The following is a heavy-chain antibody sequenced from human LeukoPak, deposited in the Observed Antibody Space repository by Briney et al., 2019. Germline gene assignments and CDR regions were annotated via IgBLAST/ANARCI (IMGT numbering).Heavy chain of an antibody. D-gene: IGHD1-26*01. Sequence: GGPLRLSCAASGLTFRGYDMHWVRQAPGKGPEWVAVMSYGGQNERYADSVKGRFTVSRDNSKNTLYLQMNSLRAEDTAVYYCARAGRELLDAFDIWGQGTMVTVSS. CDR1: GLTFRGYD. CDR2: MSYGGQNE. J-gene: IGHJ3*02. CDR3: ARAGRELLDAFDI. V-gene: IGHV3-30*03.